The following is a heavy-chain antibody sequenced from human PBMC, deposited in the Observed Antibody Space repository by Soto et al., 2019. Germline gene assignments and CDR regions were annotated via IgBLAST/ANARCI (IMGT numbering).Heavy chain of an antibody. CDR1: GFTFSSYS. V-gene: IGHV3-48*04. CDR3: ARGGTDMAFDI. J-gene: IGHJ3*02. Sequence: PGGSLRLSCAASGFTFSSYSMNWVRQAPGKGLEWVSYISSSGSTIYYADSVKGRFTISRDNAKNSLYLQMNSLRAEDTAVYYCARGGTDMAFDIWGQGTMVTVSS. CDR2: ISSSGSTI. D-gene: IGHD3-9*01.